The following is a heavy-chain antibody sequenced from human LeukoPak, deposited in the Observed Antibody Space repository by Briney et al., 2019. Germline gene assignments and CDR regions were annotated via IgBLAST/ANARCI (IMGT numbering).Heavy chain of an antibody. CDR1: GGSISSYY. V-gene: IGHV4-4*07. CDR2: IYTSGSA. Sequence: SETLSLTCTVSGGSISSYYWSWIRQPAGKGLEWIGRIYTSGSANYNPSLQSRVSLSVDTSKNHFSLRLSSVTAADTAVYYCARGGATFDSWGQGTLVTVSS. D-gene: IGHD1-26*01. CDR3: ARGGATFDS. J-gene: IGHJ4*02.